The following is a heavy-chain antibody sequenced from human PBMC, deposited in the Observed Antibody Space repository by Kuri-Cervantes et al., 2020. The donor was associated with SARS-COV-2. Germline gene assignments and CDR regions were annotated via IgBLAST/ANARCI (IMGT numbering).Heavy chain of an antibody. Sequence: SETLSLTCTVSGGSISSYYWSWIRQPPGKGLEWIGYIYYSGSTNYNPSLKSRVTISVDTSKNQFSLKLSSVTAADTAVYYCARGIAAAGTPSVKGGYFDYWGQGTLVTVSS. CDR2: IYYSGST. D-gene: IGHD6-13*01. CDR1: GGSISSYY. J-gene: IGHJ4*02. V-gene: IGHV4-59*12. CDR3: ARGIAAAGTPSVKGGYFDY.